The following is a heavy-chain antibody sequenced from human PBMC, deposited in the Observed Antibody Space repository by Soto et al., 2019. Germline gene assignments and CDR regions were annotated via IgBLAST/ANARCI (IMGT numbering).Heavy chain of an antibody. Sequence: HSDSLALGRAVYGGSFNGSYWSWIRQQPGKGLEWIGEINHSGSTNYNPSLKSRVTISVDTSKNQSSLKLSSVTAADTAVYYCARGVTTPRYCSSTSCSNPTKQTYCFDYCGQGTLVTVSS. J-gene: IGHJ4*02. CDR3: ARGVTTPRYCSSTSCSNPTKQTYCFDY. CDR2: INHSGST. V-gene: IGHV4-34*01. D-gene: IGHD2-2*01. CDR1: GGSFNGSY.